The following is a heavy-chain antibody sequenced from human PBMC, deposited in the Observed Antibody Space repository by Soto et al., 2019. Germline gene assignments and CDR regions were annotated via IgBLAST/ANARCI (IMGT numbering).Heavy chain of an antibody. CDR2: INAGNGNT. J-gene: IGHJ4*02. V-gene: IGHV1-3*01. CDR3: ARGEDIVVVPAAGNFDY. D-gene: IGHD2-2*01. CDR1: GYTFTSYA. Sequence: ASVKVSCKASGYTFTSYAMHWVRQAPGQRLEWMGWINAGNGNTKYSQKFQGRVTITRDTSASTAYMELSSLRSEDTAVYYCARGEDIVVVPAAGNFDYWGQGTLVTVSS.